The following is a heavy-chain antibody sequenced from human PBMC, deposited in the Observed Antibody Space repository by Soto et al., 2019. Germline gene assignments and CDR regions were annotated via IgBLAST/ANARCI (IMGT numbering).Heavy chain of an antibody. CDR3: ATSIGLYHYYGLEV. V-gene: IGHV5-10-1*01. J-gene: IGHJ6*02. CDR1: GYSFTSYW. Sequence: PGESLKISCKGSGYSFTSYWISCVRQMPGKGLEWMGRIDPSDSCTNYSPSFQGHVTISAGKSSSAAYLQWSSLKASDTAMYYCATSIGLYHYYGLEVSGQGTTVPVSS. CDR2: IDPSDSCT.